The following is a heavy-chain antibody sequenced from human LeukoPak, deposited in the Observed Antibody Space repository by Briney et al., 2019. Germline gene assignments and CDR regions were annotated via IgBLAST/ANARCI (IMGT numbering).Heavy chain of an antibody. Sequence: PSETLSLTCTVSGGSISSGGYSWSWIRQPPGKGLEWIGYIYHSGSTYYNPSLKSRVTISVDRSKNQFSLKLSSVTAADTAVYYCARAWFEGNEDYFDYWGQGTLVTVSS. CDR3: ARAWFEGNEDYFDY. CDR1: GGSISSGGYS. D-gene: IGHD3-16*01. V-gene: IGHV4-30-2*01. J-gene: IGHJ4*02. CDR2: IYHSGST.